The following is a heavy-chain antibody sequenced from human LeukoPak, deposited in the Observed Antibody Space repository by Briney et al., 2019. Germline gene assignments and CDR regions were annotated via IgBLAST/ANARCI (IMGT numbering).Heavy chain of an antibody. J-gene: IGHJ4*02. CDR3: ARDYYDSSGVIDY. CDR2: ISSSSSYI. V-gene: IGHV3-21*01. Sequence: GGSLRLSCAASGFTFSSYSMNWVRQAPEKGLEWVSSISSSSSYIYYADSVKGRFTISRDNAKNSLYLQMNSLRAEDTAVYYCARDYYDSSGVIDYWGQGTLVTVSS. CDR1: GFTFSSYS. D-gene: IGHD3-22*01.